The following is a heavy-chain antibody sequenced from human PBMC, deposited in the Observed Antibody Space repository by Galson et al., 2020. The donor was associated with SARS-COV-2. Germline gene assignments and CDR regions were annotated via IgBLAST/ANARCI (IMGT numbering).Heavy chain of an antibody. Sequence: SETLSLTCTVSGYSLNSGYYWGWIRQSPGKGLEWIGTIYQSGSTYYNPSLKSRVIISKDTSKNQFSLKLSSVTAADTAVYYCAKFALMFVCGGYTYLDYWGQGTLVTVSS. J-gene: IGHJ4*02. CDR3: AKFALMFVCGGYTYLDY. V-gene: IGHV4-38-2*02. CDR1: GYSLNSGYY. D-gene: IGHD3-16*01. CDR2: IYQSGST.